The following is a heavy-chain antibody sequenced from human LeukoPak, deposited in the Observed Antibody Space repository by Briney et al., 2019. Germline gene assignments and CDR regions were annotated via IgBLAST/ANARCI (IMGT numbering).Heavy chain of an antibody. V-gene: IGHV3-21*01. CDR3: ARVWLADAFDI. J-gene: IGHJ3*02. D-gene: IGHD6-19*01. Sequence: GGSLRLSCAASGLTFSSYSMNWVRQAPGKGLEWVSAISSSSSYIYYADSVKGRFTISRDNAKNSLYLQMNSLRAEDTAVYYCARVWLADAFDIWGQGTMVTVSS. CDR1: GLTFSSYS. CDR2: ISSSSSYI.